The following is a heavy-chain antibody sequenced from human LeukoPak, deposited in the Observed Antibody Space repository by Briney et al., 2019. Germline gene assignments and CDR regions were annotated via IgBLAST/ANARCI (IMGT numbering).Heavy chain of an antibody. CDR2: IFPGDSDT. CDR3: ARRPLHSQNWLAP. V-gene: IGHV5-51*01. Sequence: GESLKISCKGYGDSFTSYWVAWVRQMPGKGLEWMGIIFPGDSDTRYSPSIQGQVTISVDRSISTAYLQWSSLKAPDTAIYYCARRPLHSQNWLAPWGQGTLVTVSS. CDR1: GDSFTSYW. J-gene: IGHJ5*02.